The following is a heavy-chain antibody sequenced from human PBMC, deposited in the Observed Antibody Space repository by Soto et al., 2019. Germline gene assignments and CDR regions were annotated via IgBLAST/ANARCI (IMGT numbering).Heavy chain of an antibody. D-gene: IGHD3-22*01. CDR3: AKDQSYYSSSGYYVFDS. CDR2: ISYDGSNK. V-gene: IGHV3-30*18. CDR1: EFTFNNYG. Sequence: QVQLVESGGGVVQPGMSLRLSCIGSEFTFNNYGIHWVRQAPGKGLEWVAVISYDGSNKKFADSVQGRLTISRDNSKNTVYLQMNSLRPEDTAVYHCAKDQSYYSSSGYYVFDSWGQGTLVTVSS. J-gene: IGHJ4*02.